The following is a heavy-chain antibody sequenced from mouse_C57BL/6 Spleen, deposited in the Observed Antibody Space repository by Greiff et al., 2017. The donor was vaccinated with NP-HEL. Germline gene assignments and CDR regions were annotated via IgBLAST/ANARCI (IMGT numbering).Heavy chain of an antibody. D-gene: IGHD2-5*01. CDR3: AKVHSNHLAWFAY. CDR1: GYTFTDYN. J-gene: IGHJ3*01. Sequence: VHVKQSGPELVKPGASVKMSCKASGYTFTDYNMHWVKQSHGKSLEWIGYINPNNGGTSYNQKFKGKATLTVNKSSSTAYMELRSLTSEDSAVYYCAKVHSNHLAWFAYWGQGTLVTVSA. CDR2: INPNNGGT. V-gene: IGHV1-22*01.